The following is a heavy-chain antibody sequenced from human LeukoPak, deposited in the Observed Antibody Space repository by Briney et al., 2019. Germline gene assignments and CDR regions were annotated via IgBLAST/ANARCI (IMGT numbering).Heavy chain of an antibody. CDR2: IGGSRAIT. CDR3: AKRDGGGKPFDY. D-gene: IGHD3-16*01. CDR1: GFTISSYA. Sequence: QAGGSLRLSCEASGFTISSYAMPWVRRTPGKGLEGVSGIGGSRAITLYADSVRGRFTIARDSSKNTLYLQMSSLRDEDTAVYYCAKRDGGGKPFDYWGQGTLVTVSS. V-gene: IGHV3-23*01. J-gene: IGHJ4*02.